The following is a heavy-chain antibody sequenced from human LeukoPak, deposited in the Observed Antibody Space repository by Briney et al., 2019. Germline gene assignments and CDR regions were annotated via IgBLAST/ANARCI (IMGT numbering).Heavy chain of an antibody. J-gene: IGHJ5*02. CDR1: GYTFTSYA. CDR3: ARDRYPLAAAAGTGWFDP. V-gene: IGHV7-4-1*02. CDR2: INTNTGNP. D-gene: IGHD6-13*01. Sequence: ASVKVSCKASGYTFTSYAMNWVRQAPGQGLEWMGWINTNTGNPTYAQGFTGRFVFSLDTSVSTAYLQISSLKAEDTAVYYCARDRYPLAAAAGTGWFDPWGQGTLVTVSS.